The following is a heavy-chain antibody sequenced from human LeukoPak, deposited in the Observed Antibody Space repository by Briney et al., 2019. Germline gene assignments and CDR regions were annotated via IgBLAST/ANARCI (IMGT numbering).Heavy chain of an antibody. J-gene: IGHJ5*02. D-gene: IGHD6-19*01. Sequence: PGGSLRLSCAASGFTFSSYSINWVRQAPGKGLEWVSSISSSSSYIYYADSVKGRFTISRDNAKNSLYLQMNSLRAEDTAVYYCARGGDSSGWPINWFDPWGQGTLVTVSS. CDR2: ISSSSSYI. CDR3: ARGGDSSGWPINWFDP. CDR1: GFTFSSYS. V-gene: IGHV3-21*01.